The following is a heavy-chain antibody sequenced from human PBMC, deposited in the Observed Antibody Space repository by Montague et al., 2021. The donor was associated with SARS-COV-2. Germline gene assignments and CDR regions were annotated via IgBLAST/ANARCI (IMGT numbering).Heavy chain of an antibody. CDR3: ARGLPGLRARALFDY. V-gene: IGHV3-48*03. D-gene: IGHD5-12*01. CDR2: ISSSGSTI. Sequence: SLRLSCAASGFIFSSYELNWVRQAPGKGLEWVSYISSSGSTIYYADSVKGRFTISRDNAKNSLYLQMNSLRAEDTAVYYCARGLPGLRARALFDYWGPGSLVPVSS. CDR1: GFIFSSYE. J-gene: IGHJ4*02.